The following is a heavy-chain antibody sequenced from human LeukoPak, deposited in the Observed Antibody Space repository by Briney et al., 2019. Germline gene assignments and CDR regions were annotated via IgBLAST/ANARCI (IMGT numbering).Heavy chain of an antibody. V-gene: IGHV3-66*01. CDR1: GFTVSSNY. J-gene: IGHJ3*02. D-gene: IGHD3-9*01. CDR2: IYSGGST. CDR3: AREPILRYFDWSVDAFDI. Sequence: GGSLRLSCAASGFTVSSNYMSWVRQAPGKGLEWVSVIYSGGSTYYADSVKGRFTISRDNSKNTLYLQMNSLRAEDTAVYYCAREPILRYFDWSVDAFDIWGQGTMVTVSS.